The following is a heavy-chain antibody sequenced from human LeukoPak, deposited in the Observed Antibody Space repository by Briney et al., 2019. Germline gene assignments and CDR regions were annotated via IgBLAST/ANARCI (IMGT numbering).Heavy chain of an antibody. D-gene: IGHD3-22*01. V-gene: IGHV3-30*19. Sequence: SGGSLRLSCAASGFTFRSFDMHWVRQAPGKGLGWVAVISYDGSNKYYADSVKGRFTISRDNSKNTLYLQMNSLRAEDTAVYYCARYDYDTGFDYWGQGTLVTVSS. CDR1: GFTFRSFD. CDR2: ISYDGSNK. J-gene: IGHJ4*02. CDR3: ARYDYDTGFDY.